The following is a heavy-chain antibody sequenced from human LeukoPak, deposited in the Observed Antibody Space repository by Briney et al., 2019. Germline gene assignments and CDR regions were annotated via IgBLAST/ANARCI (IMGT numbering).Heavy chain of an antibody. CDR3: ATIHQGPGPDS. J-gene: IGHJ4*02. D-gene: IGHD5-24*01. CDR2: IRIDGINT. CDR1: GLTFSNYA. Sequence: GGSLRLSCAVSGLTFSNYALHWVRQAPGKGLEWVTFIRIDGINTYYADSVRGRFTISRVNSKNTLFLQMNSLRPEDTAVYFCATIHQGPGPDSWGQGTLVTVSS. V-gene: IGHV3-30*02.